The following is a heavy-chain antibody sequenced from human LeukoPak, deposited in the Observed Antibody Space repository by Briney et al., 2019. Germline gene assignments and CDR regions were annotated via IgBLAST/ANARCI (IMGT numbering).Heavy chain of an antibody. Sequence: SETLSLTCAVHGGSFSDYYWNWIRQPPGKGLEWIGEINHSGSTNYNPSLKSRVTISVDTSKNQFSLRLSSVTAADTAVYYCARGFKDGDCSGGSCYFHYFDCWGQGTLVTVSS. V-gene: IGHV4-34*01. J-gene: IGHJ4*02. CDR2: INHSGST. CDR1: GGSFSDYY. D-gene: IGHD2-15*01. CDR3: ARGFKDGDCSGGSCYFHYFDC.